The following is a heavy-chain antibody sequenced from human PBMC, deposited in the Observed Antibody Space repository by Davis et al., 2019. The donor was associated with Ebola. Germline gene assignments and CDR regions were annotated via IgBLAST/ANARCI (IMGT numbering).Heavy chain of an antibody. J-gene: IGHJ4*02. Sequence: GGSLRLSCAASGFTFSSYEMNWVRQAPGKGLEWVAVISYDGSNKYYADSVKGRFTISRDNSKSMLFLEMNSLRADDTAVYYCAKGNRVTYQYDSGDDYWGQGTLVTVSS. V-gene: IGHV3-30*18. CDR1: GFTFSSYE. D-gene: IGHD3-22*01. CDR3: AKGNRVTYQYDSGDDY. CDR2: ISYDGSNK.